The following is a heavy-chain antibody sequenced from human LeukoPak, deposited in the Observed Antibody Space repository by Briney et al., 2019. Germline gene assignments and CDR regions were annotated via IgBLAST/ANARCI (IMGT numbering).Heavy chain of an antibody. CDR1: GGSISSYY. V-gene: IGHV4-59*01. J-gene: IGHJ4*02. CDR2: IYYSGST. D-gene: IGHD3-16*02. Sequence: PSETLSLTCTVSGGSISSYYWSWIRQPPGKGLEWIGYIYYSGSTNYNPSLKSRVTISVDTSKNQFSLKLSSVTAAETAAYYCARGLYDYVWGSYRENYYFDYWGQGTLVTVSS. CDR3: ARGLYDYVWGSYRENYYFDY.